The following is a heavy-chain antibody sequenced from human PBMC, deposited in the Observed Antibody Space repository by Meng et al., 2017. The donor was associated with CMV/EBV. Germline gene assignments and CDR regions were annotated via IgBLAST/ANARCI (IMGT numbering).Heavy chain of an antibody. V-gene: IGHV3-7*01. D-gene: IGHD4-23*01. CDR2: IEGGGSEK. Sequence: GGSLRLSCAASGFTFSGYWMNWVRQAPGRGLEWVANIEGGGSEKSCVDSVKGRFTISRDNTKKSLYLQMDSLRAEDTAVYYCARRRGRHSGGGSYYFDYWGQGTLVTVSS. CDR1: GFTFSGYW. J-gene: IGHJ4*02. CDR3: ARRRGRHSGGGSYYFDY.